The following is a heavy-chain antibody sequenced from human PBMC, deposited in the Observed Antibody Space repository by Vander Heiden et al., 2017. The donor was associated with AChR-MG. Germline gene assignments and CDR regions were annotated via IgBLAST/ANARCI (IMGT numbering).Heavy chain of an antibody. CDR2: IIPIFGTA. J-gene: IGHJ2*01. Sequence: QVQLVQSGAEVKKPGSSVQVACKASGGTLSSHAISGVGQAPGQGLEWMGGIIPIFGTANYAQKFQGRVTITADESTSTAYMELSSLRSEDTAVYYCARVRSGIAYCGGDCLGYFDLWGRGTLVTVSS. V-gene: IGHV1-69*01. CDR3: ARVRSGIAYCGGDCLGYFDL. D-gene: IGHD2-21*02. CDR1: GGTLSSHA.